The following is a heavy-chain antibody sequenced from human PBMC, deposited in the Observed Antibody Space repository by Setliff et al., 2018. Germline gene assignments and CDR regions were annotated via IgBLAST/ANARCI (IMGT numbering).Heavy chain of an antibody. D-gene: IGHD3-22*01. CDR1: GFSFSNYA. CDR3: ARSTGWLPWFDS. J-gene: IGHJ5*01. V-gene: IGHV3-21*01. CDR2: FSSRNDYI. Sequence: PGGSLRLSCEASGFSFSNYAMNWVRQAPGKGLEWVASFSSRNDYIYHASSVKGRFTISRDNAKTSLYLQRDSLRVEDTAVYFCARSTGWLPWFDSWGQGTLVTVSS.